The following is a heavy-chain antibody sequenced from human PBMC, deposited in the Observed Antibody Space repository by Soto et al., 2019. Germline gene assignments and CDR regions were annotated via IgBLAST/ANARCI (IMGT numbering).Heavy chain of an antibody. V-gene: IGHV5-51*01. J-gene: IGHJ3*02. D-gene: IGHD4-17*01. CDR3: ARHVTPDYADGAFDI. Sequence: RGESLKISCKGSGYSFTSYWISWVRQMPGKGLEWMGSIYPGDSYTNYSPSFQGQVTISADKSISTAYLQWSSLKASDTAMYYCARHVTPDYADGAFDIWGQGTMVTVSS. CDR1: GYSFTSYW. CDR2: IYPGDSYT.